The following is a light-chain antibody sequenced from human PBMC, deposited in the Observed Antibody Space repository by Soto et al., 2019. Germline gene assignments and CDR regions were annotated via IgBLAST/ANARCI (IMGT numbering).Light chain of an antibody. Sequence: DIQMTQSPSFLSASVGDRVTITCRASQAINTYLNWYQQKPGKAPKLLIYGTSDLQNGVPSRFSGGGSGTDFTITISSLQPEDFATNYCQQSYSTLLCTFGQGTRLEV. CDR2: GTS. V-gene: IGKV1-39*01. J-gene: IGKJ5*01. CDR3: QQSYSTLLCT. CDR1: QAINTY.